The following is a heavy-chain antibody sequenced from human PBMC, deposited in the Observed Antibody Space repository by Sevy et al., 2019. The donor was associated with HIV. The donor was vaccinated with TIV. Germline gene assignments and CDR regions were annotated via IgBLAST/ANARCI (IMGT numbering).Heavy chain of an antibody. Sequence: GGSLRLSCVGSGFIFSNYDMHWVRQRTGKGLEWVASIGTLADTFYPDSVKGRFTISRENAKNSLFLQMNDLRVGDTAVYFCTRHGILPYGSRKAFDIWGRGTTVTVSS. V-gene: IGHV3-13*01. D-gene: IGHD3-10*01. CDR2: IGTLADT. CDR3: TRHGILPYGSRKAFDI. CDR1: GFIFSNYD. J-gene: IGHJ3*02.